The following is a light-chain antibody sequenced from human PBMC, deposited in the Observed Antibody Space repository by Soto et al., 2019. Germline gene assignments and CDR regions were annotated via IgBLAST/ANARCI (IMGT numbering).Light chain of an antibody. J-gene: IGKJ1*01. V-gene: IGKV3-15*01. Sequence: EIVMTQSPATLSVSPGERATLSCRASQSVSSNLAWYQQKPGQAPRLLIYGASTRSTGIPARFSGSGSGTEFTLTISRLHAEDSAFYYCQQYNNWPAWTFGQGTKVEIK. CDR2: GAS. CDR3: QQYNNWPAWT. CDR1: QSVSSN.